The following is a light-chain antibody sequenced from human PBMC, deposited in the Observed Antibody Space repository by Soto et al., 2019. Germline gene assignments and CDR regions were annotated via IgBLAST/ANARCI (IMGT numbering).Light chain of an antibody. Sequence: DIQMTQSPSSLSASLGDRVTITCRASQGIGLYLAWYQQKPGKVPKLLIYAASTLQSGVPSSLSDHGSSTDVTLTISSMQTEDVESYYWKKYNGAPRTFGQGTKVEN. CDR1: QGIGLY. J-gene: IGKJ1*01. CDR2: AAS. V-gene: IGKV1-27*01. CDR3: KKYNGAPRT.